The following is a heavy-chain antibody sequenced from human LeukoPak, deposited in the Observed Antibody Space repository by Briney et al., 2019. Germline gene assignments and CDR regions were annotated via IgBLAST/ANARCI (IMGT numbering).Heavy chain of an antibody. CDR1: GFAITNYA. J-gene: IGHJ6*02. CDR2: INAYNGNT. V-gene: IGHV1-18*01. Sequence: ASVKVSCKGSGFAITNYAITWARQAPGQGLEWMGWINAYNGNTNYAQNLQGRVTLTTDTSTSTAYMELRSLRSDDTAVYYCARAYYGSGTYLRMDVWGQGATVTVSS. CDR3: ARAYYGSGTYLRMDV. D-gene: IGHD3-10*01.